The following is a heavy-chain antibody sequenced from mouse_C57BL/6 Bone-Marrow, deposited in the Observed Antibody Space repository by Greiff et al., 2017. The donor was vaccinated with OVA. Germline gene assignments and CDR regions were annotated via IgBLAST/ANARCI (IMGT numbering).Heavy chain of an antibody. CDR1: GYTFTGYW. Sequence: QVQLQQSGAELMKPGASVKLSCKATGYTFTGYWIEWVKQRPGHGLEWIGEILPGGGSTNYNEKFKGKATFTADTSSNTAYMQLSSLTTEDSAIYYCARGLGGAPFAYWGQGTLVTVSA. CDR3: ARGLGGAPFAY. J-gene: IGHJ3*01. CDR2: ILPGGGST. V-gene: IGHV1-9*01. D-gene: IGHD4-1*01.